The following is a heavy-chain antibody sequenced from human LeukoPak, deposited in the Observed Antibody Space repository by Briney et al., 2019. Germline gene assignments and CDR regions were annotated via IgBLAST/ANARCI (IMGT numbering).Heavy chain of an antibody. CDR1: GFTVSSNY. D-gene: IGHD3-10*01. V-gene: IGHV3-66*01. J-gene: IGHJ4*02. CDR3: ARDRLYYYAFDY. Sequence: GGSLRLSCAASGFTVSSNYMSWVRQAPGKGLEWVSVIYSGGSTYYADSVKGRFTISRDNSKNTLYLQMNSLRAEDTAVYYCARDRLYYYAFDYWGQGTLVTVSS. CDR2: IYSGGST.